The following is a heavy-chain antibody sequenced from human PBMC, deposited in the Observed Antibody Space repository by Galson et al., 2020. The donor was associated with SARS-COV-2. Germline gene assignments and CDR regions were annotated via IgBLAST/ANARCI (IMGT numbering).Heavy chain of an antibody. CDR2: IYYSGST. J-gene: IGHJ6*03. CDR1: GGSISSYY. D-gene: IGHD6-19*01. V-gene: IGHV4-59*01. Sequence: SETLSLTCTVSGGSISSYYWSWIRQPPGKGLEWIGYIYYSGSTNYNPSLKSRVTISVDTSKNQFSLKLSSVTAADTAVYYCARARYSSAPDFNYYYMDVWGKGTTVTVSS. CDR3: ARARYSSAPDFNYYYMDV.